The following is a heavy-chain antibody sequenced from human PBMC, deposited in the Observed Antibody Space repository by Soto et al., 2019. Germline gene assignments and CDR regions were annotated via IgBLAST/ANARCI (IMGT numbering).Heavy chain of an antibody. J-gene: IGHJ4*02. D-gene: IGHD2-2*01. CDR3: ARQYCSSTSCSPVVDY. CDR2: IYYSGST. V-gene: IGHV4-59*08. Sequence: QVQLQESGPGLVKPSETLSLTCTVSGGSISSYYWSWIRQPPGKGLEWIGYIYYSGSTNYNPSLKSRVTISVDTSKNQFSLKLSSVTAADTAVYYCARQYCSSTSCSPVVDYWGQGTLVTVSS. CDR1: GGSISSYY.